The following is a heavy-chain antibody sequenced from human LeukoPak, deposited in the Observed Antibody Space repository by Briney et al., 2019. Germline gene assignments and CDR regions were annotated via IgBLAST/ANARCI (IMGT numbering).Heavy chain of an antibody. CDR2: IRQDGIEK. D-gene: IGHD4-23*01. CDR1: GFIFSSHW. CDR3: ARAGRSFYGGSSDY. Sequence: PGGSLRLSCATSGFIFSSHWMSWVRQAPGKGLEWVAHIRQDGIEKQYLGSVRGRFTISRDSTKNSLYLQMDRLRDEVTAVYYCARAGRSFYGGSSDYWGQGTLVTVSS. V-gene: IGHV3-7*04. J-gene: IGHJ4*02.